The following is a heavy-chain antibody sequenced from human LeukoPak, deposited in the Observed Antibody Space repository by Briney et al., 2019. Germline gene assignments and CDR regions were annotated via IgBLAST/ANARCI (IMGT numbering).Heavy chain of an antibody. CDR3: ARGVVRGVIIKARWFDP. D-gene: IGHD3-10*01. CDR2: ISAYNGNT. J-gene: IGHJ5*02. V-gene: IGHV1-18*01. Sequence: ASVNVSCKASGYTFTSYDINWVRPAPGQGLAWMGWISAYNGNTNYAQKLQGRVTMTTDTSTSTAYMELRSLRSDDTAVYCCARGVVRGVIIKARWFDPWGQGTLVTVSS. CDR1: GYTFTSYD.